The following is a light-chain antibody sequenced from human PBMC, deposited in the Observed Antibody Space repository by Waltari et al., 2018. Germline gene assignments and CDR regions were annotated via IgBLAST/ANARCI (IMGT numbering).Light chain of an antibody. CDR2: GAS. Sequence: EIAMTQSPATLSVSPGERATLSCRASQSVSSNLAGYQQKPGQAPRLLIYGASTRATGIHARFSGSGSGTEFTLTISSLQSEDFAVYYCQQYNNWPPSWTFGQGTKVEIK. CDR3: QQYNNWPPSWT. J-gene: IGKJ1*01. V-gene: IGKV3-15*01. CDR1: QSVSSN.